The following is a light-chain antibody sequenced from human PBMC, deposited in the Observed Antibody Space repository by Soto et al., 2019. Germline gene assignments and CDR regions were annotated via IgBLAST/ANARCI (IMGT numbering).Light chain of an antibody. J-gene: IGKJ5*01. CDR3: QQYGSSPPIT. V-gene: IGKV3-20*01. Sequence: EVVLTQSPGTLSLSPGDRASLPCRASPNLSRYFLAWYQHKPGQAPRLVFSGASRRATGIPDRFSGSGSGTDFTLTISRLEPEDFAVYYCQQYGSSPPITFGQGTRLEIK. CDR2: GAS. CDR1: PNLSRYF.